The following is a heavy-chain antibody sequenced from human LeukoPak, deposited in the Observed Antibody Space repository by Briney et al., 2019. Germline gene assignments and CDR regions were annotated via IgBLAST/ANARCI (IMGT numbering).Heavy chain of an antibody. CDR2: IYWDDDK. D-gene: IGHD2-8*01. J-gene: IGHJ4*02. CDR1: GFSLSASGVG. V-gene: IGHV2-5*02. CDR3: AHLVLTCTNGVCYSGYYFDY. Sequence: SGPTLVNPTQTLTLTCTFSGFSLSASGVGVGWIRQPPGKALEWLALIYWDDDKRYSPSLKSRLTITKDTSKNQVVLTMTNMDPVDTATYYCAHLVLTCTNGVCYSGYYFDYWGQGTLVTVSS.